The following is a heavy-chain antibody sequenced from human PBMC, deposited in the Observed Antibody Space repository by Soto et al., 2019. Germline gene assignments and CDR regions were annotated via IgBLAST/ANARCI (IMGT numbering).Heavy chain of an antibody. CDR1: GFTFSSYA. J-gene: IGHJ6*03. Sequence: QPGGSLRLSCAASGFTFSSYAMSWVRQAPGKGLEWVSAISGSGGSTYYADSVKGRFTISRDNSKNTLYLQMNSLRAEDTAVYYCAKGGTLNYPGEHDYSNYGGGSLFDYYYYMDVWGKGTTVTVSS. CDR2: ISGSGGST. V-gene: IGHV3-23*01. CDR3: AKGGTLNYPGEHDYSNYGGGSLFDYYYYMDV. D-gene: IGHD4-4*01.